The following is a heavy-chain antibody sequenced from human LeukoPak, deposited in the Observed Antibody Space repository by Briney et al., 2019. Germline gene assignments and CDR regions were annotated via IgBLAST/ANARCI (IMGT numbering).Heavy chain of an antibody. CDR2: IYTSGST. CDR3: ARGTYDSSDY. Sequence: PSETLSLTCTVSGGSISSGSYYWSWIRQPAGKGLEWIGRIYTSGSTNYNPSLKSRVTISVDTSKNQFSLKLSSVTAADTAVYYCARGTYDSSDYWGQGTLVTVSS. D-gene: IGHD3-16*01. J-gene: IGHJ4*02. V-gene: IGHV4-61*02. CDR1: GGSISSGSYY.